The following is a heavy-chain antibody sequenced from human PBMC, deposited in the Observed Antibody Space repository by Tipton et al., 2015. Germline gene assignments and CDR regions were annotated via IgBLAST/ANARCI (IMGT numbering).Heavy chain of an antibody. CDR3: AREENNGHPLDY. D-gene: IGHD2-8*01. CDR1: GDSVSSNTAT. J-gene: IGHJ4*02. CDR2: TYYRSKWYN. V-gene: IGHV6-1*01. Sequence: GLVKPSQTLSLTCGISGDSVSSNTATWNWIRQSPSRGLEWLGRTYYRSKWYNDYAVSVKSRITINPATSKNQFSLQLKSVTPEDTAVYYCAREENNGHPLDYWGQGTLVIVSS.